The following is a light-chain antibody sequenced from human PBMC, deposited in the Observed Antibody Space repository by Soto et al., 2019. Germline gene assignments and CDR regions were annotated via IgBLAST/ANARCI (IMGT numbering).Light chain of an antibody. J-gene: IGLJ1*01. Sequence: QSVLTQPPSASGTPGQRVTISCSGSSSNIGSSYVYWYQQLPGTAPKLLIYEVTHRPSGVSNRFSGSKSGNTASLTISGLQAEDEADYYCSSYTISNTLPFVFGTGTKVTVL. V-gene: IGLV1-47*01. CDR2: EVT. CDR1: SSNIGSSY. CDR3: SSYTISNTLPFV.